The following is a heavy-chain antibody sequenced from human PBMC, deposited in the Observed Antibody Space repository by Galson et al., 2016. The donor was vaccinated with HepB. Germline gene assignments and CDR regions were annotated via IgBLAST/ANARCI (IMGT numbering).Heavy chain of an antibody. Sequence: TLSLTCTVSGGSISSGDYYWSWIRQLPGKGLEWIGYISYSGRTYYKSSLKSRVNISVDTSKNQFSLKVTSVTAADTAVYYCATGNTVTTLGFDNWGQGTLVTVSS. J-gene: IGHJ4*02. CDR1: GGSISSGDYY. V-gene: IGHV4-31*03. CDR3: ATGNTVTTLGFDN. D-gene: IGHD4-17*01. CDR2: ISYSGRT.